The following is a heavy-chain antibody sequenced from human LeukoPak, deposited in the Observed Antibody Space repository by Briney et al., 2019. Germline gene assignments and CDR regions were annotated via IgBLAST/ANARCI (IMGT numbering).Heavy chain of an antibody. CDR2: INPNSGVT. CDR1: GYTFTGYY. J-gene: IGHJ4*02. V-gene: IGHV1-2*02. CDR3: ARGYSSSWYDY. Sequence: ASVKVSCKASGYTFTGYYMHWVRQAPGQGLEWMGWINPNSGVTNYAQRFQGRVTMTRDTSISTAYMELSRLRSDDTAVYYCARGYSSSWYDYWGQGTLVTVSS. D-gene: IGHD6-13*01.